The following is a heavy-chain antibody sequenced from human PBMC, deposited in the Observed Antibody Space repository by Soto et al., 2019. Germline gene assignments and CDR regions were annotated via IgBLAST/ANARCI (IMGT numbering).Heavy chain of an antibody. Sequence: QLQLQESGPGLVKPSGTLSLTCGVSGGSLSTPVWWTWVRLTPGKGLEWIGEVFHSGSVNYNPSLQSRVTISVDKSTNHFSLRLTSVTAADTAVYYCARKAWTRLDYWGQGAPVTVSS. J-gene: IGHJ4*02. D-gene: IGHD1-1*01. CDR3: ARKAWTRLDY. CDR1: GGSLSTPVW. V-gene: IGHV4-4*02. CDR2: VFHSGSV.